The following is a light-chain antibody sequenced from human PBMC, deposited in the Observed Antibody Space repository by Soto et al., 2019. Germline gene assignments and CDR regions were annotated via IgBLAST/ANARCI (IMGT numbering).Light chain of an antibody. CDR3: QQYNSYPWT. V-gene: IGKV1-5*01. CDR2: DVS. J-gene: IGKJ1*01. Sequence: DIQMTQSPSTLSASVRDRVTITCRASQSISRWLAWYQQKPGEAPKVLIYDVSSLESVVPSRFSGGGSGTEFALPVRSLQPDDFELNYSQQYNSYPWTFGQGDKVQIK. CDR1: QSISRW.